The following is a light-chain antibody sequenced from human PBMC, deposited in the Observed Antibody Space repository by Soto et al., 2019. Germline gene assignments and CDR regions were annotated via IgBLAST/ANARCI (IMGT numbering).Light chain of an antibody. CDR2: DAS. J-gene: IGKJ2*01. CDR3: QQYNSYPYT. CDR1: QSISSW. V-gene: IGKV1-5*01. Sequence: DIQMTQSPSTLSASVGDRVTITCRASQSISSWLAWYQQKPGKAPKLLIYDASSLESGVPSRFSGXGSGTXFTLTISSLQPDDFATYYCQQYNSYPYTFGQGTKLEIK.